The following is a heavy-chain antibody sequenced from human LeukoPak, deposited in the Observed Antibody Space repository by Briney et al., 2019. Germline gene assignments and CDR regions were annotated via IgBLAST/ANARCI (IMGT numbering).Heavy chain of an antibody. CDR1: GYTLTELS. CDR3: ATDGGPPYYDILTGYYPAAFDI. Sequence: ASVKVSCKVSGYTLTELSMHWVRQAPGKGLEWMGGFDPEDGETIYAQKFQGRVTMTEDTSTDTAYMELSGLRSEDTAVYYCATDGGPPYYDILTGYYPAAFDIWGQGTMVTVSS. J-gene: IGHJ3*02. D-gene: IGHD3-9*01. V-gene: IGHV1-24*01. CDR2: FDPEDGET.